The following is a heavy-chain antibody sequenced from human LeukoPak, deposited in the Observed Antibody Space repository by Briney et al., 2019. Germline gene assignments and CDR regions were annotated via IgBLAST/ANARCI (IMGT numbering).Heavy chain of an antibody. CDR1: GGSISSSSYY. J-gene: IGHJ4*02. CDR2: IYYSGST. V-gene: IGHV4-39*01. D-gene: IGHD2-2*01. Sequence: KPSETLSLTCTVSGGSISSSSYYWGWIRQPPGKGLEWIGRIYYSGSTYYNPSLKSRVTISVDTSKNQFSLKLSSVTAADTAVYYCARHTRYCSSTSCHPRFDYWGQGTLVTVSS. CDR3: ARHTRYCSSTSCHPRFDY.